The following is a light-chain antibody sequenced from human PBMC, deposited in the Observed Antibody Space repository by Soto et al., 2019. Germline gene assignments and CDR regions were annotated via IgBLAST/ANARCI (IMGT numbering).Light chain of an antibody. V-gene: IGKV3-11*01. CDR1: QSVGTY. Sequence: EIVLTQSPATLSLSPGERAILSCRASQSVGTYLAWYQQKPGQAPRLLIYDASNRATGIPARFGGSGSGTDFTLTINSLEPEDFAVYYCQQRSNWPGTFG. CDR2: DAS. CDR3: QQRSNWPGT. J-gene: IGKJ3*01.